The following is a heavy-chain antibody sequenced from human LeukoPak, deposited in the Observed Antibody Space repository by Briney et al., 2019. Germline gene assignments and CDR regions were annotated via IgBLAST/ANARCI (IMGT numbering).Heavy chain of an antibody. D-gene: IGHD3-22*01. CDR1: GFTFSSYW. Sequence: GGSLRLSCAASGFTFSSYWMHWLRQAPGKGLVWVSRINSDGSSTSYADSVKGRFTISRDNAKNTLYLQMNSLRAEDTAVYYCARVWRYYYDSSGYYPFDYWGQGTLVTVSS. CDR2: INSDGSST. CDR3: ARVWRYYYDSSGYYPFDY. J-gene: IGHJ4*02. V-gene: IGHV3-74*01.